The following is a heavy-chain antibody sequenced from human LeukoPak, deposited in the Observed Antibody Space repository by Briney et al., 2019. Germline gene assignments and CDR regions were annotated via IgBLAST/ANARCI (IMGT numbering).Heavy chain of an antibody. Sequence: GGSLRLSCAASGFTFSSYGMSWVRQAPGEGLEWVSAISGSGGSTYYADSVKGRFTISRDNSKNTLYLQMNSLRAEDTAVYYCARTIWWLLDYWGQGTLVTVSS. J-gene: IGHJ4*02. D-gene: IGHD5-12*01. CDR2: ISGSGGST. CDR3: ARTIWWLLDY. CDR1: GFTFSSYG. V-gene: IGHV3-23*01.